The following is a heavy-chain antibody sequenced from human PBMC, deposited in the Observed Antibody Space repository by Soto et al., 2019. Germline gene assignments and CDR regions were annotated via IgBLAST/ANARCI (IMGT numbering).Heavy chain of an antibody. CDR2: INPNSGGT. J-gene: IGHJ4*02. Sequence: GVSVKVSCKASGYTFTGYYMHWVRQAPGQGLEWMGWINPNSGGTNYAQKFQGWVTMTRDTSISTAYMELSRLRSDDTAVYYCARGDVVVVAATQFDYWGQGTLVTVSS. V-gene: IGHV1-2*04. D-gene: IGHD2-15*01. CDR3: ARGDVVVVAATQFDY. CDR1: GYTFTGYY.